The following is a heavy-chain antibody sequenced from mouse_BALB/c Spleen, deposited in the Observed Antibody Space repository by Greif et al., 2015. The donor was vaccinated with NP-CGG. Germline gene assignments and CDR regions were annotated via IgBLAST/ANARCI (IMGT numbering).Heavy chain of an antibody. Sequence: VQLVESGAELVRPGASVTLSCKASGYTFTDYEMHWVKQTPVHGLEWIGAIDPETGGTAYNQKFKGKATLTADKSSSTAYMELRSLTSEDSAVYYCTRGGNWDYWGQGTTLTVSS. CDR1: GYTFTDYE. J-gene: IGHJ2*01. CDR2: IDPETGGT. CDR3: TRGGNWDY. D-gene: IGHD2-1*01. V-gene: IGHV1-15*01.